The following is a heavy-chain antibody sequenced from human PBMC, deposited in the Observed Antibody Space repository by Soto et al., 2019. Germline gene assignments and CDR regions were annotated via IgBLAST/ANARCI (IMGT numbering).Heavy chain of an antibody. J-gene: IGHJ4*02. CDR3: ASRTGVSGWPFDY. Sequence: QLQLQESGPGLVKPSETLSLTCTVSGGSISSSSYYWGWIRQPPGKGLEWIGSIYYSGSTYYNPSVKSRVTMSVDTSKNQFSLKLSSVTAADTAVYYCASRTGVSGWPFDYWGQGTLVTVSS. D-gene: IGHD6-19*01. CDR2: IYYSGST. V-gene: IGHV4-39*01. CDR1: GGSISSSSYY.